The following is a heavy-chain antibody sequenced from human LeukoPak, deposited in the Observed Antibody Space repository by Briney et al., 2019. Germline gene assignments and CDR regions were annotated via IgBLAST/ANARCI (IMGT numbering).Heavy chain of an antibody. CDR2: ITREGSAA. J-gene: IGHJ4*02. V-gene: IGHV3-7*05. Sequence: GGSLRLSCVVSGFTFSSHSMSWVRHAPGKGLEWVADITREGSAAYYVDSVKGRFSISRDNAKNSLYLQMNSLRAEDTAVYYCAKDWHNGDDPLFDYWGQGTVVTVSS. CDR3: AKDWHNGDDPLFDY. CDR1: GFTFSSHS. D-gene: IGHD2-8*01.